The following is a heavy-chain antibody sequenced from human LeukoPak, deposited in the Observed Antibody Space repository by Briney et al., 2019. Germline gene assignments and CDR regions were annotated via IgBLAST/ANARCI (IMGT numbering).Heavy chain of an antibody. J-gene: IGHJ3*01. D-gene: IGHD3-22*01. Sequence: SETLSLTCTVSGASVSSDEYYWHWIRKSPGKGLEWIGFDYYSGRTKYDPSLKSRVTISIDKSKNQVSLKLASVTAADTAMYFCVREASTSYYDSSGYYRQTETFDVWGQGTMVVVSS. CDR3: VREASTSYYDSSGYYRQTETFDV. V-gene: IGHV4-61*08. CDR2: DYYSGRT. CDR1: GASVSSDEYY.